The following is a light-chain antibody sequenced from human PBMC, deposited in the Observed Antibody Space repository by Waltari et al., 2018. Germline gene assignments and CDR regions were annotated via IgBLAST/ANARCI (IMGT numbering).Light chain of an antibody. Sequence: EIVMTQSPATLSVSPGEGATLSCRASQNINSNLAWYQQQPGQTPRLLIYGASTRAIGIPARFSGSGSGTEFTLTISSLPSEDFALYYCQQYNNWPPWTFGQGTKVEIK. CDR2: GAS. V-gene: IGKV3D-15*01. CDR1: QNINSN. J-gene: IGKJ1*01. CDR3: QQYNNWPPWT.